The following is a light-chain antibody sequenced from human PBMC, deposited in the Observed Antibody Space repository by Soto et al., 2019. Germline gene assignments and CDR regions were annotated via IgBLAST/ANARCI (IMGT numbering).Light chain of an antibody. CDR3: LQRSNWLT. CDR1: QSVSTY. V-gene: IGKV3-11*01. Sequence: EIVLTQSPATLSLSPGERATLSCRASQSVSTYLAWYQHKPGHAPRLLIYDASNRATGIPARFSGSGSGTDFTLTISSLEPEDFAVYYCLQRSNWLTFGGGTKVEIK. J-gene: IGKJ4*01. CDR2: DAS.